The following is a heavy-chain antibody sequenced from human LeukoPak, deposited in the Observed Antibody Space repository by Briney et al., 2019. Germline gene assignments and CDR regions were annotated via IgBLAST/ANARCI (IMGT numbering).Heavy chain of an antibody. J-gene: IGHJ6*03. CDR3: ARKSITMLSDSIDV. D-gene: IGHD3-10*02. Sequence: PSETLSLTCTVSGGSINSANFYWSWIRQPAGKGLEWLGRISTSGSINYNPSLRSRVTISGDTSKNQLSLKLSSVTAADTAVYYCARKSITMLSDSIDVWGKGTTVIVSS. V-gene: IGHV4-61*02. CDR1: GGSINSANFY. CDR2: ISTSGSI.